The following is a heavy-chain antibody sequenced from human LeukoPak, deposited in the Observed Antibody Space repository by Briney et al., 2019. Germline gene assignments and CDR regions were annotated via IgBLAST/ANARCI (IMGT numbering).Heavy chain of an antibody. J-gene: IGHJ4*02. Sequence: ASVKVSCKAFGYTFTDYHMHWVRQAPGQGLEWMGWINPNSGDTNYAQKFQGRVTMTRDTTISTAYMELSRLRSDDTAVFYCATLMAHLDYWGQGTLVTASS. CDR3: ATLMAHLDY. D-gene: IGHD2-8*01. V-gene: IGHV1-2*02. CDR1: GYTFTDYH. CDR2: INPNSGDT.